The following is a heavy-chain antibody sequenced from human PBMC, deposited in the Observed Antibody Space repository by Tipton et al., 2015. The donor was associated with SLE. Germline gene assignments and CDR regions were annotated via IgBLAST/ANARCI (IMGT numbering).Heavy chain of an antibody. CDR2: VNTDGSYA. CDR1: KFTLSNYA. D-gene: IGHD5-18*01. J-gene: IGHJ3*02. V-gene: IGHV3-74*01. CDR3: TRDAGYTYGDAFDS. Sequence: GSLRLSCADSKFTLSNYAMNWVRQVPGQGLVWVSRVNTDGSYANYADSVKGRFTISKDTARDMVHLQMNSLSAEDTALYYCTRDAGYTYGDAFDSWGHGTMVTVSS.